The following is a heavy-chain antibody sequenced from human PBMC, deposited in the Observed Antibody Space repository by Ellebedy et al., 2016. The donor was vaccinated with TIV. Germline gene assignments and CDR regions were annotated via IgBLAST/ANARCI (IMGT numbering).Heavy chain of an antibody. V-gene: IGHV3-7*01. CDR1: GFTFGSSW. D-gene: IGHD1-26*01. CDR3: VRTGMGARSI. CDR2: INQDGSGK. J-gene: IGHJ4*02. Sequence: GESLKISCAASGFTFGSSWMKWVRQAPGKGLEWVANINQDGSGKYYVDSVKGRFTISRDNAKNSLYLQMSSLSAEDTAVYYCVRTGMGARSIWGQGTLVTVS.